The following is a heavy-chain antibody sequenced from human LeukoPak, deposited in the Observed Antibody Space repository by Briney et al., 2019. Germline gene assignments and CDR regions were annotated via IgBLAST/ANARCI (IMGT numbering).Heavy chain of an antibody. D-gene: IGHD5-24*01. CDR2: ISWDSGRI. J-gene: IGHJ4*02. CDR3: AKDEDGYNSGDFDY. CDR1: GFIFDDYA. V-gene: IGHV3-9*01. Sequence: GGSLRLSCAASGFIFDDYAMHWVRQAPGKGLEWVSSISWDSGRIAYADSVKGRFTISRDNAKNSLYLQMNSLRAEDTALYYCAKDEDGYNSGDFDYWGQGTLVTVSS.